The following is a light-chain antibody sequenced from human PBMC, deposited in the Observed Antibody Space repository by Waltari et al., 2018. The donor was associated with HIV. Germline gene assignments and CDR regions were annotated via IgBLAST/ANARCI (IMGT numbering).Light chain of an antibody. CDR1: FGGKT. J-gene: IGLJ3*02. V-gene: IGLV1-44*01. CDR3: AVWDDSLNGV. Sequence: QSVLTQPPSASGTPGQRVTISCSGSFGGKTVTWYQQLPGTAPKLLMYTNDGRASGVPDRFSGSKSDTSASLAISGLQSEDEADYYCAVWDDSLNGVFGGGTRLTVL. CDR2: TND.